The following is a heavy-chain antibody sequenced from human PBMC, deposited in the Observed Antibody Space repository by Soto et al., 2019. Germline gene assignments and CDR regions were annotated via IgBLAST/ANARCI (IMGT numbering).Heavy chain of an antibody. V-gene: IGHV5-51*01. CDR2: MYPDDSDI. Sequence: PGESLNISCKASGYSFSFYWIGWVLQMPGKGLEWMAIMYPDDSDIRYSPSFEAHVTISADKSTSTAFLQWSSLKASDTAMYYCATAYVYDFENSNYYRDAFDIWGQGTLVTVSS. D-gene: IGHD3-22*01. J-gene: IGHJ3*02. CDR3: ATAYVYDFENSNYYRDAFDI. CDR1: GYSFSFYW.